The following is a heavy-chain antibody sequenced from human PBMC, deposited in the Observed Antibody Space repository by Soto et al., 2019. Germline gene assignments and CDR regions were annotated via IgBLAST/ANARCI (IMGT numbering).Heavy chain of an antibody. CDR3: ARTRVGASSPSDL. D-gene: IGHD1-26*01. V-gene: IGHV4-31*03. CDR2: INYSGET. Sequence: SETLSLTCTVLGASISRGGYYWGWIRHHPEKGLEWIAYINYSGETFYNPSLRSRISISSDKSKNQFTLRLSPVTATDTAVYYCARTRVGASSPSDLWGQGTRVT. CDR1: GASISRGGYY. J-gene: IGHJ4*02.